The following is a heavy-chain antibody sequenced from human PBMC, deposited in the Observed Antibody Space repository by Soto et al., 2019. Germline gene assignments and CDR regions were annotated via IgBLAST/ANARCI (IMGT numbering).Heavy chain of an antibody. D-gene: IGHD3-16*01. Sequence: ASVKVSCKASGYTFTSYGISWVRQAPGQGLEWMGWISAYNGNTNYAQKLQGRVTMTTDTSTSTAYMELRSLRSDDTAVYYCARIPPYDDVWGSHIPVGYFDYWGQGTLVTVS. J-gene: IGHJ4*02. V-gene: IGHV1-18*01. CDR3: ARIPPYDDVWGSHIPVGYFDY. CDR2: ISAYNGNT. CDR1: GYTFTSYG.